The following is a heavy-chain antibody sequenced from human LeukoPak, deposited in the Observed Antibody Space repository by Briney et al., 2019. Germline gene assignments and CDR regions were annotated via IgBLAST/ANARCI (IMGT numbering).Heavy chain of an antibody. D-gene: IGHD6-19*01. Sequence: PGGSLRLSCAASGFTFSSYSMNWVRQAPGKGLEWVSSISSSSSYIYYADSVKGRFTISRDNAKNSLYLQMSSLRAEDTAVYYCARGWSSGWYGYFDYWGQGTLVTVSS. V-gene: IGHV3-21*01. CDR3: ARGWSSGWYGYFDY. CDR2: ISSSSSYI. J-gene: IGHJ4*02. CDR1: GFTFSSYS.